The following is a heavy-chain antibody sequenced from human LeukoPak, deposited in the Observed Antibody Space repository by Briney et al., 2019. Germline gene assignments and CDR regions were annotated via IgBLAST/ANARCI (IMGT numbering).Heavy chain of an antibody. V-gene: IGHV3-11*03. Sequence: GGSLRLSCAASGFTFSDYYMSWVRLAPGKGLEWVSYISDSSTYSKYADSVKGRFTISRDNAKNSLYLQMNSLRAEDTAVYYCARSYSSYSFDYWGQGTLVTVSS. CDR3: ARSYSSYSFDY. J-gene: IGHJ4*02. D-gene: IGHD6-6*01. CDR1: GFTFSDYY. CDR2: ISDSSTYS.